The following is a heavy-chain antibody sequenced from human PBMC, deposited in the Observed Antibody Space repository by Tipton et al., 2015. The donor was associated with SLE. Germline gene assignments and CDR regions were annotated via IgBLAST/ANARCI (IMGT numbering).Heavy chain of an antibody. CDR3: TRAEFSSNWYMYWHFDL. D-gene: IGHD6-13*01. CDR1: GVSISTYY. J-gene: IGHJ2*01. CDR2: IDHSGVT. V-gene: IGHV4-34*01. Sequence: TLSLTCSVSGVSISTYYWSWIRQPPGKGLEWIGDIDHSGVTHYNPSLKSRVTISRDTSGNQFSLNLSSVTASDTAVYFCTRAEFSSNWYMYWHFDLWGRGTLVTVSS.